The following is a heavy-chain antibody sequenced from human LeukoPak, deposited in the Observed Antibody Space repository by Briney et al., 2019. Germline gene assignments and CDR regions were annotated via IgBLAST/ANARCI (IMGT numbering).Heavy chain of an antibody. CDR1: GFSLSTSGVG. Sequence: SGPTLVKPTQTLTLTCTFSGFSLSTSGVGVGWIRQPPGTALEWLALIYWDDDKRYSPSLKSRLTITKDTSKNQVVLTMTNMDPVDTATYYCAHSEVVPASGLLFDYWGQGTLVTVSS. J-gene: IGHJ4*02. CDR2: IYWDDDK. D-gene: IGHD2-2*01. CDR3: AHSEVVPASGLLFDY. V-gene: IGHV2-5*02.